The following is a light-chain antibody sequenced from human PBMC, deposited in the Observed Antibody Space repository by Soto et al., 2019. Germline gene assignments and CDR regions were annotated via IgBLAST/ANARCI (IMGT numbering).Light chain of an antibody. CDR3: QSYDSGLSGAV. J-gene: IGLJ7*01. CDR1: SSNIGAGYD. V-gene: IGLV1-40*01. Sequence: QSVLTQPPSVSGAPGQRVTISCTGSSSNIGAGYDVHWYQQLPGTAPKLLIYGNSNRPSGVPDRFSGSKSGTSASLAITGLQAEDEADYTCQSYDSGLSGAVFGGGTQLTVL. CDR2: GNS.